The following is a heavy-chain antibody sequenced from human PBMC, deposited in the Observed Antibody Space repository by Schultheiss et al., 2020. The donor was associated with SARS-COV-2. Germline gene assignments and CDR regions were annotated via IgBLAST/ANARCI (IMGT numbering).Heavy chain of an antibody. Sequence: GGSLRLSCAASGFTLSSYAMSWVRQAPGKGLEWVSSISSSSSYIYYADSVKGRFTISRDNSKNTLYLQMNSLRAEDTAVYYCARDNMYCSRTTCYYGFHYNMDVWGKGTTVTVSS. V-gene: IGHV3-21*04. CDR1: GFTLSSYA. CDR3: ARDNMYCSRTTCYYGFHYNMDV. D-gene: IGHD2-2*01. CDR2: ISSSSSYI. J-gene: IGHJ6*03.